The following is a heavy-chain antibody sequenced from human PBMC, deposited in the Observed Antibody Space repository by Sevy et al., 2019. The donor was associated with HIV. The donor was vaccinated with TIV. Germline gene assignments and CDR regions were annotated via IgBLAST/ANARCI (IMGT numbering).Heavy chain of an antibody. CDR2: ISSSSSTI. V-gene: IGHV3-48*01. J-gene: IGHJ6*02. CDR3: ARVPSTGRYGMDV. D-gene: IGHD3-10*01. Sequence: GGSLRLSCAASGFSFSSYSMNWVRQAPGKGLEWVSHISSSSSTIYYADSVRGRFTISRDNAKNSLYLQMNSLRAGDTAVYYCARVPSTGRYGMDVWGQGTTVTVSS. CDR1: GFSFSSYS.